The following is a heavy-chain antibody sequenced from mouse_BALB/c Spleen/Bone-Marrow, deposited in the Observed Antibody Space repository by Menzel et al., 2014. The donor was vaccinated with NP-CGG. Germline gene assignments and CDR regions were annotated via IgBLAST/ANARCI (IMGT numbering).Heavy chain of an antibody. J-gene: IGHJ1*01. Sequence: VHLVESGAELVKPGASVKLSCKASGCTFTSYWMHWVEQRPGQGLEWIGEINPSNGRTNYVERFKSKATLSGDKSSSTVYMQLSSLTSEDSAVYYCARWGYWYFDVWGAGTTVTVSA. CDR2: INPSNGRT. V-gene: IGHV1S81*02. CDR3: ARWGYWYFDV. CDR1: GCTFTSYW.